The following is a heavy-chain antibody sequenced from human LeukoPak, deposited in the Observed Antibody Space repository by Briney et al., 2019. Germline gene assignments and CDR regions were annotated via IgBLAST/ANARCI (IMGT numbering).Heavy chain of an antibody. Sequence: GGSLRLSCAASGFTVSSNYMSWVRQAPGKGLEWVSVIYSGGSTYYADSVKGRFTISRDNSKNTLYLQMNSLRAEDTAAYYCARNSGYFAYFDYWGQGTLVTVSS. CDR1: GFTVSSNY. J-gene: IGHJ4*02. V-gene: IGHV3-66*01. CDR2: IYSGGST. D-gene: IGHD5-12*01. CDR3: ARNSGYFAYFDY.